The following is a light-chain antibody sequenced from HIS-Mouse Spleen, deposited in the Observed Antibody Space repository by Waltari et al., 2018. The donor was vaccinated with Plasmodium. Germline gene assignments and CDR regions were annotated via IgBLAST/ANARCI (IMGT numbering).Light chain of an antibody. CDR3: CSYAGSYALV. CDR2: DVS. Sequence: QSALTQPRSVSGSPGQSVTISCTGTSSDVGGYNYVSWYQQHPGKAPKLMSYDVSKRPPGVPVRFSVSKSGNTASLTISGLQAEDEADYFCCSYAGSYALVVGGGTKLTGL. V-gene: IGLV2-11*01. CDR1: SSDVGGYNY. J-gene: IGLJ2*01.